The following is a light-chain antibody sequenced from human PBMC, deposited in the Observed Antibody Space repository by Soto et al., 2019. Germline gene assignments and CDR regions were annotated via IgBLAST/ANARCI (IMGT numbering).Light chain of an antibody. CDR2: GAS. CDR3: QQYYSYPRT. J-gene: IGKJ1*01. V-gene: IGKV3-15*01. Sequence: IVMTQSPATLSLSPGEKATLSCRASQSISNNFAWFQQKPGQVPRLLIYGASNRATGVSARFSGSGSGTEFTLTISSLQSEDFATYYCQQYYSYPRTFGQGTKVDIK. CDR1: QSISNN.